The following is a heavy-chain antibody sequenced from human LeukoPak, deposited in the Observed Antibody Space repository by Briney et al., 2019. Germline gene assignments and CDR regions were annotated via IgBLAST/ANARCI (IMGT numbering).Heavy chain of an antibody. CDR3: ASEIAAAGSGY. CDR1: GGSISSSSYY. J-gene: IGHJ4*02. CDR2: IYYSGST. Sequence: PSETLSLTCTVSGGSISSSSYYWGWIRQPPGKGLEWIGSIYYSGSTYYNPSLKSRVTISVDTSKNQFSLKLSSVTAADTAVYYCASEIAAAGSGYWGQGTLVTVSS. V-gene: IGHV4-39*07. D-gene: IGHD6-13*01.